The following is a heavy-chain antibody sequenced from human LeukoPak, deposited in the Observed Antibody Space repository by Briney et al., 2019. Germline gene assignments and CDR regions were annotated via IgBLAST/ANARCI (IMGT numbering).Heavy chain of an antibody. V-gene: IGHV3-23*01. CDR1: GVTFSSHA. Sequence: GGSLRLSCAPSGVTFSSHAMSRVRQAPGQGLEWVSGITGSGDTTYYADSVKGRSTFSGDNFKNTLYMEMNSLRAEDTAIYSCARDVPLGRHCTPTSCLGAFDIWGQGTMVTVSS. CDR3: ARDVPLGRHCTPTSCLGAFDI. CDR2: ITGSGDTT. J-gene: IGHJ3*02. D-gene: IGHD2-2*01.